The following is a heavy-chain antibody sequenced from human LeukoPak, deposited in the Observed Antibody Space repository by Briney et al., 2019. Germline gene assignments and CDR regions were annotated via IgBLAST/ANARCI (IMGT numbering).Heavy chain of an antibody. V-gene: IGHV1-2*02. CDR3: ARWLQWLASPFDY. CDR2: INPNSGGT. D-gene: IGHD6-19*01. J-gene: IGHJ4*02. CDR1: GYTFTGYY. Sequence: GASVKVSCKASGYTFTGYYMHWVRQAPGQGLEWMGWINPNSGGTNYAQKFQGRVTMTRDTSISTAYMELSRLRSDDTAVYYCARWLQWLASPFDYWGQGTLVTVSS.